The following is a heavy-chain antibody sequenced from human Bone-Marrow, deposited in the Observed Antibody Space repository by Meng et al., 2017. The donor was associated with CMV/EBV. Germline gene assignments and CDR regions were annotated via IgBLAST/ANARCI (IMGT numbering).Heavy chain of an antibody. J-gene: IGHJ6*02. V-gene: IGHV5-51*01. Sequence: GESLKISCKGSGYSFTSYWIGWVRQMPGKGLEWMGIIYPGDSDTRYSPSFQGQVTISADKSTSTAYLQWSSLKASDTAIYYCARHLEMATIAEYKYGMDVWGQGTTVTFSS. CDR3: ARHLEMATIAEYKYGMDV. CDR1: GYSFTSYW. D-gene: IGHD5-24*01. CDR2: IYPGDSDT.